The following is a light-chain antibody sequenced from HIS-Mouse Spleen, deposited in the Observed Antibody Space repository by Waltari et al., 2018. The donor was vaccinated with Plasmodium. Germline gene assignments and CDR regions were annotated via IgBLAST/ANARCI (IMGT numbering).Light chain of an antibody. CDR3: MIWPSNASGV. CDR2: YSSDSDT. J-gene: IGLJ3*02. Sequence: QPVLTQPPSSSASPGESARLTCTLPSHINVGSYNLYWYQPKPGSPPRYLRYYSSDSDTGQGSGVPSRLSGSKDASANTGILLISGLQSEDEADYYCMIWPSNASGVFGGGTKLTVL. CDR1: SHINVGSYN. V-gene: IGLV5-37*01.